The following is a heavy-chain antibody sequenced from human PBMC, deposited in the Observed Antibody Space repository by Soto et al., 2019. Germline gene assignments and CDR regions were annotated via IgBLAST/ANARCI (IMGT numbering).Heavy chain of an antibody. Sequence: QVQLQESGPGLVKPSQTLSLTCTVSGYSISSGGYYWAWIRQHPGEALEWIGDIYRNGNTHYNPSLKSRITISVDTSKNQFSLKLSSVTAADTAVYYCARVGGRVDDYKHDYGGQGTLVTVSS. CDR1: GYSISSGGYY. CDR3: ARVGGRVDDYKHDY. V-gene: IGHV4-31*03. J-gene: IGHJ4*02. CDR2: IYRNGNT. D-gene: IGHD4-4*01.